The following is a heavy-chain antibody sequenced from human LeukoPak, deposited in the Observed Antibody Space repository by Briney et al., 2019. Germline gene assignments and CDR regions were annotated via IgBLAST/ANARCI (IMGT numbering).Heavy chain of an antibody. CDR1: GASISSDY. V-gene: IGHV4-59*08. CDR2: IYYSGST. Sequence: SETLSLTCTVSGASISSDYWNWIRQPPGKGLEWIGYIYYSGSTNYNPSLKSRVTISVDTSKNQFSLKLSSVTAADTAVYYCAVKYSSSWYWFDPWGQGTLVTVSS. J-gene: IGHJ5*02. CDR3: AVKYSSSWYWFDP. D-gene: IGHD6-13*01.